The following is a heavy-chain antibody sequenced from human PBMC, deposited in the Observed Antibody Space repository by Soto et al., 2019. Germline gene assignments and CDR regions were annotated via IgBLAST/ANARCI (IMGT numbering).Heavy chain of an antibody. Sequence: SVKVSCKVSGSRFSNYVISCVRQAPGHVLEWLGRIIPIFNSTKYAQNFQGRVTITADKSTSTASLELSSLRSDDTAVYFCAREGRGKKAGYNGLVSLGYWGQGTLVTVSS. D-gene: IGHD2-2*02. CDR1: GSRFSNYV. CDR2: IIPIFNST. J-gene: IGHJ4*02. CDR3: AREGRGKKAGYNGLVSLGY. V-gene: IGHV1-69*06.